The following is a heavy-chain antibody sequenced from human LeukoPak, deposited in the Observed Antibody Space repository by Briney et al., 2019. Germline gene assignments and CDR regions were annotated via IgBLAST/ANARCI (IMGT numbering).Heavy chain of an antibody. CDR2: ISSSSSYI. CDR1: GFTFSSYS. Sequence: GGSLRLSCAASGFTFSSYSMNWVRQAPGKGLEWVSSISSSSSYIYYADSVKGRFTISRDNAKNSLYLQMNSLRAEDTAVYYCARDRARKNAFDIWGQGTMVTVSS. D-gene: IGHD3-10*01. V-gene: IGHV3-21*01. CDR3: ARDRARKNAFDI. J-gene: IGHJ3*02.